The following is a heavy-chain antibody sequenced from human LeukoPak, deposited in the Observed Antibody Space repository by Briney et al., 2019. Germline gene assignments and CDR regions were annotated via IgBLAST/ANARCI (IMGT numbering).Heavy chain of an antibody. CDR3: ARADYYGSGSYYWK. CDR2: IKEDGSEK. CDR1: GFTFSSSW. D-gene: IGHD3-10*01. Sequence: GGSLRLSCAASGFTFSSSWMRWVRQAPGKALEWVANIKEDGSEKYYVDSVKGRFTISRDNAKNSVHLQMNSLRAKDTAVYYCARADYYGSGSYYWKWGQGTLVTVSS. V-gene: IGHV3-7*01. J-gene: IGHJ4*02.